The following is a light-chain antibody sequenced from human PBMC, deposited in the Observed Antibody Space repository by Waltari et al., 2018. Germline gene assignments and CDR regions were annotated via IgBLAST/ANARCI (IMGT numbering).Light chain of an antibody. CDR1: QSISSW. CDR3: QQYNSYPVT. J-gene: IGKJ1*01. CDR2: KAS. Sequence: DIQMTQSPSTLSASVGDRVTITCRASQSISSWLAWYQQKPGKAPKLLIYKASSLESGVPSRCSGSGSGTEFTLTISRLQPDDFATYYCQQYNSYPVTFGQGTKVEIK. V-gene: IGKV1-5*03.